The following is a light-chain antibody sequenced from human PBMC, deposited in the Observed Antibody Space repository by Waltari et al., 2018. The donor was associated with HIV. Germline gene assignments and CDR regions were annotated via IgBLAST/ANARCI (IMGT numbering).Light chain of an antibody. Sequence: DIVMTQSPDSLAVSLGERATINCKSSQSVLYSSSNKNSLAWYQQKPGQPHKLLIYWASTREPGVPDRFSGSGSGTDFTLTISSLQAEDVAVYYCQQYYNTPFNFGQGTKVEIK. V-gene: IGKV4-1*01. J-gene: IGKJ2*01. CDR3: QQYYNTPFN. CDR2: WAS. CDR1: QSVLYSSSNKNS.